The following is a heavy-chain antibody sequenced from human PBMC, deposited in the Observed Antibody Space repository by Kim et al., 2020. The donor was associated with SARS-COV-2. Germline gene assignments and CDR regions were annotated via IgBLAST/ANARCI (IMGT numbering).Heavy chain of an antibody. V-gene: IGHV3-15*01. D-gene: IGHD3-3*01. CDR3: TTEDFWSVDYYYGMDV. J-gene: IGHJ6*02. Sequence: PVKGRFTISRDDSKNTLYLQMNSLKTEDTAVYYCTTEDFWSVDYYYGMDVWGQGTTVTVSS.